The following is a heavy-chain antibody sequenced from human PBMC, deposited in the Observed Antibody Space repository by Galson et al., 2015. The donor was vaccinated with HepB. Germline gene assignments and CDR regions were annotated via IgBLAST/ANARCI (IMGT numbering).Heavy chain of an antibody. V-gene: IGHV3-23*01. CDR3: AKDQTGSGWPQGFFDY. CDR1: GFTFSSYA. D-gene: IGHD6-19*01. CDR2: ISGSGGST. J-gene: IGHJ4*02. Sequence: SLRLSCAASGFTFSSYAMSWVRQAPGKGLEWVSAISGSGGSTYYADSVKGRFTISRDNSKNTLYLQMNSLRAEDTAVYYCAKDQTGSGWPQGFFDYWGQGTLVTVSS.